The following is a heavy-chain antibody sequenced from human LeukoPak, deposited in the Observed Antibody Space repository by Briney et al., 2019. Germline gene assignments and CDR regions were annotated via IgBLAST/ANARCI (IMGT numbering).Heavy chain of an antibody. V-gene: IGHV5-51*01. J-gene: IGHJ4*02. Sequence: GESLKISCKASGYSFSGYWIGWMRQMPGKGLEWMGVIYPADSDTRYSPSFQGQVTISADKSISTAYLQWSSLRASDTAVHYCAKGDGEFAHWGQGTLVTVSS. CDR1: GYSFSGYW. CDR2: IYPADSDT. CDR3: AKGDGEFAH. D-gene: IGHD3-10*01.